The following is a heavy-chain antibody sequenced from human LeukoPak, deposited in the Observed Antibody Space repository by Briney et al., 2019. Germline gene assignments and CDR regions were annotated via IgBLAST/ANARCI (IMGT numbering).Heavy chain of an antibody. Sequence: ASVKVSCKASGYTFTSYGISWVRQAPGQGLEWMGWISAYNGNTNYAQKLQGRVTMTTDTSTSTAYMELRSLRSDDTAVYYCARSYYDSSGYYPNWFDPWGRGTLVTVSS. J-gene: IGHJ5*02. CDR2: ISAYNGNT. D-gene: IGHD3-22*01. CDR3: ARSYYDSSGYYPNWFDP. V-gene: IGHV1-18*01. CDR1: GYTFTSYG.